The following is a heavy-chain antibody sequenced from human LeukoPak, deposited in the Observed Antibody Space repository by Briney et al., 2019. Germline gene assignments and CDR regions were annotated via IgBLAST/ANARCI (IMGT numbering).Heavy chain of an antibody. CDR1: GFTFDGYA. D-gene: IGHD6-13*01. CDR3: ARGSPPGIAAAGSTLWDY. CDR2: ISGDGGST. V-gene: IGHV3-43*02. Sequence: GGTLRLSCAGSGFTFDGYAMHWVRQAQGKGLEWVSLISGDGGSTDYEDSVKGRFTISRDNSKNSLYLQMNSLRTEDTALYYCARGSPPGIAAAGSTLWDYWGQGTLVTASS. J-gene: IGHJ4*02.